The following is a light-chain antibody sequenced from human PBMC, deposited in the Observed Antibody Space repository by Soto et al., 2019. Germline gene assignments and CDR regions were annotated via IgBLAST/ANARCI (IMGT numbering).Light chain of an antibody. V-gene: IGKV3-15*01. CDR2: GAS. J-gene: IGKJ1*01. Sequence: EIVMTQSPATLSLSPGERATLSCRASQSVSSNLAWYQQKPGQAPRLLIYGASTRATGIPARFSGSGSGTEFTLTISRLQSEDFAVYYCQQYNNWPQTFGQGTKVEIK. CDR3: QQYNNWPQT. CDR1: QSVSSN.